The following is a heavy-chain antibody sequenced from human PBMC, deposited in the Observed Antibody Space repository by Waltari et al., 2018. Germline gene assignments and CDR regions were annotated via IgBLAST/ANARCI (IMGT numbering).Heavy chain of an antibody. CDR1: GGTFSSYA. D-gene: IGHD1-1*01. V-gene: IGHV1-69*08. J-gene: IGHJ6*02. Sequence: QVQLVQSGAEVKKPGSSVKVSCKASGGTFSSYAISWVRQAPGQGLEWMVRTNRIFRTANHAQKFQGRVTITAAKSTSTAYMELSSLRAEDTAVYYCAILLWNPRAYYYYGMDVWGQGTTVTVSS. CDR2: TNRIFRTA. CDR3: AILLWNPRAYYYYGMDV.